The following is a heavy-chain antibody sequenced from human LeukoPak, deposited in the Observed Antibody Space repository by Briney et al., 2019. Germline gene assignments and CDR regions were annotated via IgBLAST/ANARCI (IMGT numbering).Heavy chain of an antibody. CDR2: IWSDGSNK. CDR3: ARQMQSHGNFDS. J-gene: IGHJ4*02. Sequence: GGSLRLSCAPSGFIFSSYGMHWVRQAPGKGLEWVAVIWSDGSNKYHADSVKGRFTISRENARNSLYLQMNSLRAEDTAMYYCARQMQSHGNFDSWGQGTLVTVSS. CDR1: GFIFSSYG. V-gene: IGHV3-33*01. D-gene: IGHD1-26*01.